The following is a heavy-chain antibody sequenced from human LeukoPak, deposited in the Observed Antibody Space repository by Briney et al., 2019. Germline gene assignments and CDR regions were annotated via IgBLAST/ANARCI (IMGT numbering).Heavy chain of an antibody. CDR3: ARDYGWFGELLSSGLDY. CDR1: GFTFSSYG. Sequence: GGSLRLSCAASGFTFSSYGMHWVRQAPGKGLEWVAFIRYDGSNKYYADSVKGRFTISRDNSKNTLYLQMNSLRAEDTAVYYCARDYGWFGELLSSGLDYWGQGTLVTVSS. J-gene: IGHJ4*02. D-gene: IGHD3-10*01. V-gene: IGHV3-30*02. CDR2: IRYDGSNK.